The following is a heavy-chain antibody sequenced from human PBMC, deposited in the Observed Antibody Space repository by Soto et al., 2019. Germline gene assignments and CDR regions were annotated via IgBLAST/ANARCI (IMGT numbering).Heavy chain of an antibody. Sequence: QVQLVQSGAEVKKPGSSVKVSCKASGGTFSSYTISWVRQAPGQGLEWMGRIIPILGIANYAQKFQGRVTSTADKSTSTAYMELSSLRSEDTAVYYCARGITIYYGMDVWGQGTTVTVSS. D-gene: IGHD3-9*01. CDR2: IIPILGIA. J-gene: IGHJ6*02. CDR3: ARGITIYYGMDV. V-gene: IGHV1-69*02. CDR1: GGTFSSYT.